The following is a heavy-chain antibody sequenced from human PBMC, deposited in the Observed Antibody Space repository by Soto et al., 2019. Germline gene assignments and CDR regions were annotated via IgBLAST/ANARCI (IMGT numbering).Heavy chain of an antibody. V-gene: IGHV5-51*01. D-gene: IGHD2-2*01. CDR3: ARLDFTRFFSSTSPLAPTSAIVF. CDR2: IYPGDSDT. Sequence: GEALKISCERSGYSFTTYSIGWVPQMPGKGLEWMGIIYPGDSDTRYSPSFQGQVTISADKSISTAYLQWSSLKASDTAMYYCARLDFTRFFSSTSPLAPTSAIVFSGQRTIVTV. J-gene: IGHJ3*01. CDR1: GYSFTTYS.